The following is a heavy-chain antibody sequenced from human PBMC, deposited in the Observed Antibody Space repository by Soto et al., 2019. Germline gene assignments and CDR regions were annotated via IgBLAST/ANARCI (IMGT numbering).Heavy chain of an antibody. CDR1: GYIFIDYW. J-gene: IGHJ4*02. Sequence: GESLKISCKASGYIFIDYWIGWVRQMPGKGLEWMGIVYPRDSDTRYSPSFQGQVTISADRSTGTAFLHWRSLKASDTALYYCARHPLPGYSIHFNSWGQGTLVTVS. CDR3: ARHPLPGYSIHFNS. CDR2: VYPRDSDT. V-gene: IGHV5-51*01. D-gene: IGHD2-15*01.